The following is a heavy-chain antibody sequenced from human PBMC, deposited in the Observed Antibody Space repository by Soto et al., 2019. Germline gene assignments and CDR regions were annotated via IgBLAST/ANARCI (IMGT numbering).Heavy chain of an antibody. V-gene: IGHV3-49*03. CDR2: IRSKAYGGTT. D-gene: IGHD6-19*01. CDR1: AFTIGDYT. J-gene: IGHJ6*02. Sequence: PGGSLRLSCTASAFTIGDYTMSWFRQAPGNGLEWVGFIRSKAYGGTTEYAASVKGRFTISRDDSKSIAYLQMNSLKTEDTAVYYCTRGGSIAVAGTYGMDVWGQGTTVTVSS. CDR3: TRGGSIAVAGTYGMDV.